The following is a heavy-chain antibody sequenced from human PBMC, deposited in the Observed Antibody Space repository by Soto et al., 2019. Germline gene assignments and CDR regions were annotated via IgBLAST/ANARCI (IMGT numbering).Heavy chain of an antibody. Sequence: QVQLQESGPGLVKPSETLSLTCTVSGSSLNDFQWIWIRQPPGKGLEWIGSIYFGQPTHSDNPSLKSRFTIARDPSKSQVSLKLASVPASDSAVYFCARSNTRYSSPDYWGQGSLVTVSS. CDR3: ARSNTRYSSPDY. D-gene: IGHD6-13*01. J-gene: IGHJ4*02. CDR1: GSSLNDFQ. V-gene: IGHV4-59*08. CDR2: IYFGQPTH.